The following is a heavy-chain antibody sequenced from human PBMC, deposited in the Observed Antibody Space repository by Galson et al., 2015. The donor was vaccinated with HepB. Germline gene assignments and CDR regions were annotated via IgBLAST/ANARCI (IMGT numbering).Heavy chain of an antibody. CDR1: GGSISSGSYY. D-gene: IGHD3-3*01. V-gene: IGHV4-61*02. Sequence: TLSLTCTVSGGSISSGSYYWSWIRQPAGKGLEWIGRIYTSGSTNYNPSLKSRVTISVDTSKNQFSLKLSSVTAADTAVYYCARFPVVGFWSGYPHDAFDIWGQGTMVTVSS. CDR2: IYTSGST. CDR3: ARFPVVGFWSGYPHDAFDI. J-gene: IGHJ3*02.